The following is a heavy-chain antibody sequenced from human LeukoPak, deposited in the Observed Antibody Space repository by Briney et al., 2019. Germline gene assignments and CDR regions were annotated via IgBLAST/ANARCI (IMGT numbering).Heavy chain of an antibody. Sequence: RPLETLSLTCAVYGGSFSGYYWSWIRQPPGKGLEWIGEINHSGSTNYNPSLKSRVTISVDTSKNQFSLKLSSVTAADTAVYYCARKTAAARGPYDYWGQGTLVTVSS. D-gene: IGHD6-13*01. V-gene: IGHV4-34*01. J-gene: IGHJ4*02. CDR2: INHSGST. CDR1: GGSFSGYY. CDR3: ARKTAAARGPYDY.